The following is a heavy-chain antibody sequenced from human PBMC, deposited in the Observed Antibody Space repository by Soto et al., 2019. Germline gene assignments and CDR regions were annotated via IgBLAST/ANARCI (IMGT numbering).Heavy chain of an antibody. J-gene: IGHJ4*02. D-gene: IGHD4-17*01. V-gene: IGHV3-30*18. CDR1: GFTFSSYG. Sequence: GGSLRLSCAASGFTFSSYGMHWVRQAPGKGLEWVAVISYDGSNKYYADSVKGRFTISRDNSKNTLYLQMNSLRAEDTAVYYCANDYGDYVSTPKDWGQGTLVTVSS. CDR3: ANDYGDYVSTPKD. CDR2: ISYDGSNK.